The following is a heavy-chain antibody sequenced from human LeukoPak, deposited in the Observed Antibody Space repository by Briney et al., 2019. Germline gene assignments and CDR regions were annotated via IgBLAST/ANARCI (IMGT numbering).Heavy chain of an antibody. J-gene: IGHJ4*02. Sequence: GGSLRLSCVVSGFTVSNNYMKWVRQAPGKGLEWVSTIYGGGSTYYADSVRGRFTISRHNSKNTLYLQMNNLRAEDTAVYYCAKDPYHDYDSNYFDYWGQGTLVTVSS. CDR1: GFTVSNNY. CDR3: AKDPYHDYDSNYFDY. V-gene: IGHV3-53*04. CDR2: IYGGGST. D-gene: IGHD4-17*01.